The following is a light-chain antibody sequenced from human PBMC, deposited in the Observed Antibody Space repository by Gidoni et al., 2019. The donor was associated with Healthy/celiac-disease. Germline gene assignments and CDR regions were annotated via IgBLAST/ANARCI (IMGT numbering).Light chain of an antibody. CDR1: RSNIGAGYY. V-gene: IGLV1-40*01. J-gene: IGLJ1*01. CDR3: QSYDSSQGV. CDR2: GKS. Sequence: QSVLTQPPSVSGAPGQRVTISCTGSRSNIGAGYYVHWYQQLPGTAPQLLIYGKSNRPSGVPDRFSGSKSGTSASLAITGLQAEDEADYYCQSYDSSQGVFGTGTKVTVL.